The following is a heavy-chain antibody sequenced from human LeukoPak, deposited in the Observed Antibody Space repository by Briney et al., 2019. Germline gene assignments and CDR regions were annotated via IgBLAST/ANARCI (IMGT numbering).Heavy chain of an antibody. CDR3: AKLIVVDPSNPDY. CDR2: ISGSGGST. J-gene: IGHJ4*02. CDR1: GFTFSSYA. V-gene: IGHV3-23*01. Sequence: PGGSLRLSRAASGFTFSSYAMSWVRQAPGRGLAWVSAISGSGGSTYYADSVKGRFTISRDNSKNTLYLQMNSLRAEDTAVYYCAKLIVVDPSNPDYWGQGTLVTVSS. D-gene: IGHD3-22*01.